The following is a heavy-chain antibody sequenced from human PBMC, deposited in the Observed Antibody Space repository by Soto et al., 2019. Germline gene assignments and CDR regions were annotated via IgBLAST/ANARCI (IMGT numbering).Heavy chain of an antibody. V-gene: IGHV4-30-4*01. CDR1: GGSISSGDYY. CDR2: IYYSGST. D-gene: IGHD5-12*01. CDR3: ASIDLIVATQYGMDV. J-gene: IGHJ6*02. Sequence: SETLSLTCTVSGGSISSGDYYRSWIRQPPGKGLEWIGYIYYSGSTYYNPSLKSRVTISVDTSKNQFSLKLSSVTAADTAVYYCASIDLIVATQYGMDVWGQGTTVTVSS.